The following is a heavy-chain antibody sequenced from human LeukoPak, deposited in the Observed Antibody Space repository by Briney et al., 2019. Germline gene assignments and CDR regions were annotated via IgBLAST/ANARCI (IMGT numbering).Heavy chain of an antibody. J-gene: IGHJ4*02. CDR3: ARSLDGIAASSDY. V-gene: IGHV3-53*01. Sequence: GGSLRLSCAASGFTVSNNYMRWVRQAPGKGLEWVSVIYSGGSTYYADSVKGRFTISRDNSKNTLYLQMNSLRAEDTAVYYCARSLDGIAASSDYWGQGTLVTVSS. CDR2: IYSGGST. D-gene: IGHD6-13*01. CDR1: GFTVSNNY.